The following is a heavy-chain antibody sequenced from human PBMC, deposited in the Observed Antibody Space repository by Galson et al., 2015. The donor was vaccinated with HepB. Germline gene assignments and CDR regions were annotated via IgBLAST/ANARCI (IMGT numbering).Heavy chain of an antibody. D-gene: IGHD2-2*01. Sequence: SLRLSCAASGFTFSDYYVSWIRQAPGKGLEWVSYISSSGRTIYYADSVKGRFTISRDNAKNSLYLQMNSLRAEDTAVYYCARDGRDIVVVPVVKDWGQGTLVTVSS. CDR2: ISSSGRTI. CDR3: ARDGRDIVVVPVVKD. CDR1: GFTFSDYY. J-gene: IGHJ4*02. V-gene: IGHV3-11*01.